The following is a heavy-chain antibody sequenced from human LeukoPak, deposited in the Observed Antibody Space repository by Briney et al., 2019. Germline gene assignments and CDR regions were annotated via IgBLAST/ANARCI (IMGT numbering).Heavy chain of an antibody. D-gene: IGHD6-19*01. CDR2: ISSRSTTT. Sequence: LSLTCTVSGGSISSGGHYWSWIRQAPGKGLEWVSYISSRSTTTYYADSVKGRFTISRDNDKNSLYLQMNSLRDEDTAVYYCASPLDYSSPRYWGQGTLVTVSS. CDR3: ASPLDYSSPRY. J-gene: IGHJ4*02. CDR1: GGSISSGGHY. V-gene: IGHV3-11*04.